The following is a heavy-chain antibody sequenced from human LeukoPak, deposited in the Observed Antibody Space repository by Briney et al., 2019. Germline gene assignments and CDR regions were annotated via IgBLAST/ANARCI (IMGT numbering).Heavy chain of an antibody. D-gene: IGHD3-22*01. CDR3: ARCCYYDSSGYYYRFDY. J-gene: IGHJ4*02. CDR2: IIPIFGTA. CDR1: GGTFSSYA. V-gene: IGHV1-69*01. Sequence: SVKVSCKASGGTFSSYAISWVRQAPGQGLEWMGGIIPIFGTANYAQKFQGRVTITADESTSTAYMELSSLKSEDTAVYYCARCCYYDSSGYYYRFDYWGQGTLVTVSS.